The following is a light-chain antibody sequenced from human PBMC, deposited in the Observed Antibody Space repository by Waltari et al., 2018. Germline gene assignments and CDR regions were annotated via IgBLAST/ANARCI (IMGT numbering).Light chain of an antibody. V-gene: IGKV1-33*01. CDR3: QQHDNLPLT. Sequence: DIQMTQSPSSLAASVADRVTITCQASQGITNYLNWYQQKPGQPPKPLIYDSSNLETGVPSRVRGSGSGTDFTFTISSLQPEDIATYFCQQHDNLPLTFGGGTKVQIK. CDR2: DSS. J-gene: IGKJ4*01. CDR1: QGITNY.